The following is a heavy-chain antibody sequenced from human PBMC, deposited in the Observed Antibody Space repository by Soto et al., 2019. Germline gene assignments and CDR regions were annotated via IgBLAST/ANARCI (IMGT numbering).Heavy chain of an antibody. V-gene: IGHV3-23*01. J-gene: IGHJ4*01. CDR1: GFTFSSYA. CDR2: ISGSGGST. D-gene: IGHD6-19*01. CDR3: AKDLRKQWLVPGYFDY. Sequence: GGSLRLSCAASGFTFSSYAMSWVRQALGKGLEWVSAISGSGGSTYYADSVKGRFTISRDNSKNTLYLQMNSLRAEDTAVYYCAKDLRKQWLVPGYFDYWGHGTLVTVSS.